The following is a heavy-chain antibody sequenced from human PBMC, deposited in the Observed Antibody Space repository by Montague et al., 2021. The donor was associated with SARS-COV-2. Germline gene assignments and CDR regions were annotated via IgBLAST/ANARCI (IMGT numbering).Heavy chain of an antibody. Sequence: SETLSLTCAVYGGSFSGYYWSWIRQPPGKGLEWIGDITHIGSTIYNPSLKSRVTISLDTSTNQFSLKLSSVTAADTAVYYCARGRYSSSWYGTKYCFNYWGQGTLVSVSS. CDR1: GGSFSGYY. CDR2: ITHIGST. D-gene: IGHD6-13*01. V-gene: IGHV4-34*01. CDR3: ARGRYSSSWYGTKYCFNY. J-gene: IGHJ4*02.